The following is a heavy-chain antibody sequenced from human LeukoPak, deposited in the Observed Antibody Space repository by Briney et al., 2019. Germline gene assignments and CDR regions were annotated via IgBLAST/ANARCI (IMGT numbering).Heavy chain of an antibody. D-gene: IGHD3-3*01. J-gene: IGHJ5*02. CDR3: ARAPSYDFWSGYYWFDP. Sequence: PSETLSLTCTVSGGSISSGGYYWSWIRQHPGKGLEWIGHIYYSGSTYYNPSLKSRVTISVDTSKNLFSLKLSSVTAADTAMYYCARAPSYDFWSGYYWFDPWGQGTLVTVSS. CDR1: GGSISSGGYY. CDR2: IYYSGST. V-gene: IGHV4-31*03.